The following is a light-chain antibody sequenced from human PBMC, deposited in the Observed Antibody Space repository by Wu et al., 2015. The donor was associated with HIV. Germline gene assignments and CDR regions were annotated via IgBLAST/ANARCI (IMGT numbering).Light chain of an antibody. Sequence: TLSCRASXSVSSNLAWYQQKPGQAPRLIIYDASIRATGIPARFSGSGSGTEFTLTISSLQSEDFAVFYCQQYNTWPPLTFGQGTKVEIK. V-gene: IGKV3-15*01. J-gene: IGKJ1*01. CDR1: XSVSSN. CDR2: DAS. CDR3: QQYNTWPPLT.